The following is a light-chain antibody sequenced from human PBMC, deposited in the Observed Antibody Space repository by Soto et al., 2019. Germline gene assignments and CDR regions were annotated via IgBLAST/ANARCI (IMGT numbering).Light chain of an antibody. CDR3: QQRNSYPIT. Sequence: DLQLTQSPSFLSASVGDRVTISCRASQGISNYLAWYQQKPGKAPKLLIHSAFTLQSGVPSRFSGSGSGTEFTLTISSLQPEDSATYYCQQRNSYPITFGQGTRLEIK. J-gene: IGKJ5*01. V-gene: IGKV1-9*01. CDR1: QGISNY. CDR2: SAF.